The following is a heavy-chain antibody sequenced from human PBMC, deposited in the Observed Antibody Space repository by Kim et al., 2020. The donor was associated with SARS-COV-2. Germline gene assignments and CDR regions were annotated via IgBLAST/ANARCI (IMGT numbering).Heavy chain of an antibody. CDR2: IYYSGST. Sequence: SETLYLTCTVSGGSISSGGYYWSWIRQHPGKGLEWIGYIYYSGSTYYNPSLKSRDTISVDTSKNQFSLKLSSVTAADTDVYYCASTYGDYEGDDAFDIWGQGTMVTVSS. D-gene: IGHD4-17*01. J-gene: IGHJ3*02. CDR1: GGSISSGGYY. CDR3: ASTYGDYEGDDAFDI. V-gene: IGHV4-31*03.